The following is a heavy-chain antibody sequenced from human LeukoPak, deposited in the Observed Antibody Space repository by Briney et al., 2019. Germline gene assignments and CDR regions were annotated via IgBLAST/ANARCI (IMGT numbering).Heavy chain of an antibody. D-gene: IGHD7-27*01. V-gene: IGHV4-34*01. CDR1: GGSFSGYY. J-gene: IGHJ4*02. CDR2: INHSGST. CDR3: ARGSLLIGDRGGVGPAGDY. Sequence: KPSETLSLTCAVYGGSFSGYYWSWIRQPPGKGLEWIGEINHSGSTNYNPSLKSRVTISVDTSKNQFSLKLSSVTAADAALYYCARGSLLIGDRGGVGPAGDYWGQGALVTVSS.